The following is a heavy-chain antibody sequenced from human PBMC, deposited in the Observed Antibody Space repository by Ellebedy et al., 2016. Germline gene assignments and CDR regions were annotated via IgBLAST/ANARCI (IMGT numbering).Heavy chain of an antibody. CDR3: ARDPGIQLQDYYYYYGMDV. CDR2: IIPILGIA. V-gene: IGHV1-69*04. CDR1: GGTFSSYA. J-gene: IGHJ6*02. Sequence: ASVKVSCKASGGTFSSYAISWVRQAPGQGLEWMGRIIPILGIANYAQKFQGRVTITADKSTSTAYMELSSLRSDDTAVYYCARDPGIQLQDYYYYYGMDVWGQGTTVTVSS. D-gene: IGHD5-18*01.